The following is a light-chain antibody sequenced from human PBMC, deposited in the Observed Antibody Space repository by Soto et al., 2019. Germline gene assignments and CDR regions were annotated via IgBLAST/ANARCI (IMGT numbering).Light chain of an antibody. CDR2: QAS. CDR1: QSISSW. J-gene: IGKJ2*01. CDR3: QQYNSYPYT. V-gene: IGKV1-5*03. Sequence: DIQMTQSPSTLSASVKERVTITCRASQSISSWLAWYQQKPGKAPKLLIYQASSLESGVPSRFSGSGSGAEFTLTISSLQPDDYATYYCQQYNSYPYTFGQGTKLEIK.